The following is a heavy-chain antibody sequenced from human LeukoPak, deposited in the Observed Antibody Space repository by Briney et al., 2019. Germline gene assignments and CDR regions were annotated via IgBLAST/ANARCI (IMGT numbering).Heavy chain of an antibody. J-gene: IGHJ5*02. Sequence: SQTLSLTCTVSGGSISSGDYSWSWIRQPPGKGLEWIGYIYYSGSTYYNPSLKSRVTISVDTSKNQFSLKLSSVTAADTAVYYCARVGGPLYWFDPWGQGPRSPSPQ. CDR1: GGSISSGDYS. CDR2: IYYSGST. V-gene: IGHV4-30-4*01. D-gene: IGHD1-26*01. CDR3: ARVGGPLYWFDP.